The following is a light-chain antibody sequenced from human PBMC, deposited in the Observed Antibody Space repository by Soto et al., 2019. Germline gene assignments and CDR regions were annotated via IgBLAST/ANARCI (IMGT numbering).Light chain of an antibody. CDR1: QSVSSY. J-gene: IGKJ1*01. CDR3: QQRSNWPRT. CDR2: DAS. V-gene: IGKV3-11*01. Sequence: EIVLTQSPATLSSSPGESATLSCRASQSVSSYLAWYQQNPGQAPRLLIYDASDRATGIPARFSGSGSGTDFTLTISSLEPEDFAVYYCQQRSNWPRTFGQGTKVEIK.